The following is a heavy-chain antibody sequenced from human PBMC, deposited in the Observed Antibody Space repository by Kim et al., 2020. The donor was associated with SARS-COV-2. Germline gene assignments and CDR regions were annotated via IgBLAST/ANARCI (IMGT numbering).Heavy chain of an antibody. Sequence: ASPVEGRFTISRDDSKNTLYLQMNSLKTEDTAVYYCTTDPTTLAYYYGMDVWGQGTTVTVSS. D-gene: IGHD1-26*01. V-gene: IGHV3-15*01. CDR3: TTDPTTLAYYYGMDV. J-gene: IGHJ6*02.